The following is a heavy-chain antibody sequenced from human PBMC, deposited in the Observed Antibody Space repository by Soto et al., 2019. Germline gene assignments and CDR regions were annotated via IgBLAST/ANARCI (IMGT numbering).Heavy chain of an antibody. J-gene: IGHJ4*02. CDR2: IYWDDDK. D-gene: IGHD3-10*02. Sequence: QITLKESGPTLVKPTQTLTLTCTFSGFSLSTSGVGVGWIRQPPGKALEWLALIYWDDDKRYSPSLKSRLTITKDTSKNQVVLSMTNMDPVDTATYYCAHQRVIFGESYPPFDYWGQGTLVTVSS. CDR1: GFSLSTSGVG. CDR3: AHQRVIFGESYPPFDY. V-gene: IGHV2-5*02.